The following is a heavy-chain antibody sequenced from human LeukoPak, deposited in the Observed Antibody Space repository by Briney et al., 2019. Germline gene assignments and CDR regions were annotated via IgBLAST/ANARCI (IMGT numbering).Heavy chain of an antibody. Sequence: ASVKVSCKASGYTLTSYGISWVRQAPGQGLEWMGWISAYNGNTNYAQKLQGRVTMTTDTSTSTAYMELRSLRSDDTAVYYCARVDRYHGSGDYWGQGTLVTVSS. J-gene: IGHJ4*02. D-gene: IGHD3-10*01. V-gene: IGHV1-18*01. CDR3: ARVDRYHGSGDY. CDR1: GYTLTSYG. CDR2: ISAYNGNT.